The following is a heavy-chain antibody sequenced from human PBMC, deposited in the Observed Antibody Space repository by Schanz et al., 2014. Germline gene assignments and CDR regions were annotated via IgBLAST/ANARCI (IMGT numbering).Heavy chain of an antibody. J-gene: IGHJ4*02. CDR2: IIPSLGLA. CDR1: GGTFSSFG. Sequence: VQLEQSGAEVTKPGSSVKVSCKASGGTFSSFGINWVRQAPGQGLEWMGRIIPSLGLAKYEQKFQDKVTITADTSTTAAYMELSGLRSEDTAVYYCARDRLECGAECYSVEVFEIWGQGTLVIVSS. CDR3: ARDRLECGAECYSVEVFEI. D-gene: IGHD2-21*01. V-gene: IGHV1-69*04.